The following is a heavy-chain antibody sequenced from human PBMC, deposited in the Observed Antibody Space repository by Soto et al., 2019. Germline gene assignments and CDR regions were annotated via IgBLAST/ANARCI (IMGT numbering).Heavy chain of an antibody. J-gene: IGHJ4*02. CDR1: GFPFDNYS. Sequence: PGGSLRLSCTASGFPFDNYSMNWVRQAPGKGLEWLSSISGATNFIYYADSLKGRFIISRDNAKKSLFLQMSSLRADDTAVYYCARDGHSINYSGFPLDQWGRLTLVTFFS. CDR2: ISGATNFI. V-gene: IGHV3-21*01. D-gene: IGHD1-20*01. CDR3: ARDGHSINYSGFPLDQ.